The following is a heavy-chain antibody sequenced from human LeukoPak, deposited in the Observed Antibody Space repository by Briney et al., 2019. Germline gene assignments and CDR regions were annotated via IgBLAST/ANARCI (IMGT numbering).Heavy chain of an antibody. J-gene: IGHJ5*02. Sequence: GDLRLSCAASGFAFSTCTMNWVRQAPGKGLEWVASISRNSNFIYYADSMKGRFTVSRDNAKNSLYLQMNSLRAEDTALYYCARDPYAHNDVYVPWGQGTLVTVSS. D-gene: IGHD5/OR15-5a*01. CDR3: ARDPYAHNDVYVP. CDR2: ISRNSNFI. CDR1: GFAFSTCT. V-gene: IGHV3-21*01.